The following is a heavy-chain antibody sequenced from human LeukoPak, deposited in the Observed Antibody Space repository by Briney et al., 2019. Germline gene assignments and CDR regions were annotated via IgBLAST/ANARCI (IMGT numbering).Heavy chain of an antibody. CDR1: GGSITGYY. CDR3: ARGNILTGYCFDF. V-gene: IGHV4-34*01. D-gene: IGHD3-9*01. J-gene: IGHJ4*02. Sequence: KPSETLSLTCAVYGGSITGYYWSWIRQTPGRGLEWVGEIHYTGATSYNPSLKSRATISTDTSKNQFSLRLSSVTAADTAVYYCARGNILTGYCFDFWGRGALVTVSS. CDR2: IHYTGAT.